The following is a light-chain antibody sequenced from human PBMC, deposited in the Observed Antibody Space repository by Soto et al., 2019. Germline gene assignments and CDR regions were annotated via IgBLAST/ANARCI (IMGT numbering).Light chain of an antibody. V-gene: IGKV1-5*03. J-gene: IGKJ1*01. CDR3: QQYDNDSWT. CDR1: QSISSW. CDR2: KAS. Sequence: DIQMTQSPSTLSASVGDRVIITCRASQSISSWLAWYQQKPGKAPNLLIYKASALKSGVPSRFSGSGSGTEFTLTINSLQPDDFATYYCQQYDNDSWTFGQGTKVDIK.